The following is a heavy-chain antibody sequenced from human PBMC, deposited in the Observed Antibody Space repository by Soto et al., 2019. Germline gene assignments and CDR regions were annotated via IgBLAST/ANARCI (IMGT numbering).Heavy chain of an antibody. CDR2: IWYDGSNK. J-gene: IGHJ6*02. CDR3: ARVKCSSTSCYTNYYYGMDV. CDR1: GFTFSSYG. V-gene: IGHV3-33*01. D-gene: IGHD2-2*02. Sequence: AGGSLRLSCAASGFTFSSYGMHWVRQAPGKGLEWVAVIWYDGSNKYYADSVKGRFTISRDNSKNTLYLQMNSLRAEDTAVYYCARVKCSSTSCYTNYYYGMDVWVQGTTVTVSS.